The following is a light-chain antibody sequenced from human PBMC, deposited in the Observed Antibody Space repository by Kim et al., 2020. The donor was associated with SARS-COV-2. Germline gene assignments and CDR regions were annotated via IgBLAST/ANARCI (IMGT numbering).Light chain of an antibody. J-gene: IGKJ1*01. CDR2: GAS. V-gene: IGKV3-20*01. Sequence: ELVLTQSPGTLSLSPGEGATLSCRASRSVNGRFLAWYQQKPGQAPRLLIYGASTRATGIPDRFSGSGSGTDFTLTISRLEPEDFAMYYCQQYDSSVWTFGQGTKVDIK. CDR1: RSVNGRF. CDR3: QQYDSSVWT.